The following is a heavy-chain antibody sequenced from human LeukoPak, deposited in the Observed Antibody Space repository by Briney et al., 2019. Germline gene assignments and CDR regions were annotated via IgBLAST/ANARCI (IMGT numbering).Heavy chain of an antibody. J-gene: IGHJ4*02. CDR3: AKGGATRGRFEN. Sequence: GGSLRLSCAASGFTFSSYSMNWVRQAPGKGLEWVSSISSSSYIYYADSVKGRFTISRDNAKNSLYLQMNSLRAEDTAVYYCAKGGATRGRFENWGQGTRVTVSS. V-gene: IGHV3-21*01. CDR2: ISSSSYI. CDR1: GFTFSSYS. D-gene: IGHD1-26*01.